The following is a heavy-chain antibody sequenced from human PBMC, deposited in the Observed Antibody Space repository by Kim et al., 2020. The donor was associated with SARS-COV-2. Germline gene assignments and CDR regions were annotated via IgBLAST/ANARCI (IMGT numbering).Heavy chain of an antibody. J-gene: IGHJ4*02. Sequence: SETLSLTCTVSGGSISSSSYYWGWIRQPPGKGLEWIGNIYYSGSTYYNPSLKSRITISVDTSKNQFSLKLTSVTAADTAVYYCARRLGRDTAMASAIDSWGQGTLVTVSS. D-gene: IGHD5-18*01. V-gene: IGHV4-39*01. CDR1: GGSISSSSYY. CDR3: ARRLGRDTAMASAIDS. CDR2: IYYSGST.